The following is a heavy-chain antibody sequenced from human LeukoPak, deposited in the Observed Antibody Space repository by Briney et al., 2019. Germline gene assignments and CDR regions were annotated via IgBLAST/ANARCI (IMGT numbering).Heavy chain of an antibody. J-gene: IGHJ4*02. Sequence: GGSLRLSCAASGFTFNSYAMSWVRQAPGKGLEWVSGISGSGGHTYYADSVEGRFTISRDNSKNTVYLQLNSLRAEDTAIYYCAKLSSIAAAGASYIDSWGQGTLVTVSS. D-gene: IGHD6-13*01. V-gene: IGHV3-23*01. CDR3: AKLSSIAAAGASYIDS. CDR1: GFTFNSYA. CDR2: ISGSGGHT.